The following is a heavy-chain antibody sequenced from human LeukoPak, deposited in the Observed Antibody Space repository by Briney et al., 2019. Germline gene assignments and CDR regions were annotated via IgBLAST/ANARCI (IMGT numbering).Heavy chain of an antibody. V-gene: IGHV4-4*09. J-gene: IGHJ6*03. CDR1: GGSISSYY. CDR3: ARLGDYDFWSGYYTGTPHYYYYMDV. Sequence: SETLSLTCTVSGGSISSYYWSWIRQPPGKGLEWVGYIYTSGSTNYNPSLKSRVTISVDTPKNQFSLKLSSVTAADTAVYYCARLGDYDFWSGYYTGTPHYYYYMDVWGKGTTVTVSS. D-gene: IGHD3-3*01. CDR2: IYTSGST.